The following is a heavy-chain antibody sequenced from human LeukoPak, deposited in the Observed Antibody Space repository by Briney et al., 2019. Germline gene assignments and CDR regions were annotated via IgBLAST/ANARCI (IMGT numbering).Heavy chain of an antibody. J-gene: IGHJ4*02. V-gene: IGHV4-59*01. CDR2: IYYSGST. Sequence: MTSETLSLTCTVSGGSISSYYWSWIRQPPGKGLEWIGYIYYSGSTNYNPSLKSRVTISVDTSKNQFSLQLRSVTAADTAVYYCTRSDQGYFDYWGQGTLVTVSS. CDR1: GGSISSYY. CDR3: TRSDQGYFDY.